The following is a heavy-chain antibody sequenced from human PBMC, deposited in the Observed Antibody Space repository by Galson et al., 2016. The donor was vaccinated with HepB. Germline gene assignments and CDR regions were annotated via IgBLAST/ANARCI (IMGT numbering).Heavy chain of an antibody. J-gene: IGHJ4*02. CDR1: GYSFNMYG. D-gene: IGHD3-10*01. V-gene: IGHV1-69*13. CDR3: ALEWFHQGFDY. Sequence: SVKVSCKASGYSFNMYGITWVRQAPGQGLEWMGGIIPIFGTAYYAQKVQGRVTITADESTSTAYMELSSLRSEDTAVYYCALEWFHQGFDYWGQGTLVTVSS. CDR2: IIPIFGTA.